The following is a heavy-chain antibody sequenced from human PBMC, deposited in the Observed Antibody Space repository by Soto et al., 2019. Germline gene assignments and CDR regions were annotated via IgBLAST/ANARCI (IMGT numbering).Heavy chain of an antibody. V-gene: IGHV4-59*01. Sequence: QVQLQESGPGLVKPSETLSLTCTVSGGSIRDYYWVWIRQPPGKGLEWIGSIFYTGSTYYNPSLKSRVSISLATSKNQFSLNLGSVTAADTAVYYCARVNRGASDYWGQGALVTVSS. CDR1: GGSIRDYY. CDR3: ARVNRGASDY. CDR2: IFYTGST. J-gene: IGHJ4*02.